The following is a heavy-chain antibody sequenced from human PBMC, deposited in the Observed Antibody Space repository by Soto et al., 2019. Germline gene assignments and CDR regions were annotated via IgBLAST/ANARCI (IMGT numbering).Heavy chain of an antibody. Sequence: SVKVSCKASGGTFSSYAISWVRQAPGQGLEGMGGIIPIFGTANYAQKFQGRVTITADESTSTAYMELSNLRSEDTAVYYCARDPXIAAAGTGYYYSYGMDVWGQGTTVTVSS. J-gene: IGHJ6*02. CDR1: GGTFSSYA. CDR3: ARDPXIAAAGTGYYYSYGMDV. V-gene: IGHV1-69*13. CDR2: IIPIFGTA. D-gene: IGHD6-13*01.